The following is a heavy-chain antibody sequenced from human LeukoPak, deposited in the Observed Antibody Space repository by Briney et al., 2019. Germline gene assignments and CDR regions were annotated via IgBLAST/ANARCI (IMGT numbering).Heavy chain of an antibody. CDR3: ARDLDGYKLDY. D-gene: IGHD5-24*01. CDR2: ISAYNGNT. CDR1: GYTFTSYG. V-gene: IGHV1-18*01. J-gene: IGHJ4*02. Sequence: ASVTVSCKASGYTFTSYGISWVRQAPGQGLEWMGWISAYNGNTNYAQKLQGRVTITTDTSTSTAYMELRSLRSDDTAVYYCARDLDGYKLDYWGQGTLVTVSS.